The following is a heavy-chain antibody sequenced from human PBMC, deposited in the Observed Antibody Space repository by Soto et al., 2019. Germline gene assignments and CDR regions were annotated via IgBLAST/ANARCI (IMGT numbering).Heavy chain of an antibody. CDR1: GFTFSTHA. Sequence: GGSLRLSCAASGFTFSTHAMTWVRQAPGKGLEWVSIISSSGDGTYYVDSGKGRFTISRDNSRNTLNLQMNSLRAEDTAVYYCAKNGDFWSWGMDVWGQGTTVTVSS. CDR3: AKNGDFWSWGMDV. V-gene: IGHV3-23*01. CDR2: ISSSGDGT. D-gene: IGHD3-3*01. J-gene: IGHJ6*02.